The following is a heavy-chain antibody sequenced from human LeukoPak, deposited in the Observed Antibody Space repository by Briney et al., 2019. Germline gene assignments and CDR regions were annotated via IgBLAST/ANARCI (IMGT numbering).Heavy chain of an antibody. V-gene: IGHV3-53*01. CDR3: ARDRDANWFDR. CDR1: GVTVSSNY. D-gene: IGHD3-10*01. J-gene: IGHJ5*02. Sequence: PGGSLRLSCAASGVTVSSNYMNWVRQAPGKGLERGSVIYSGGSTYYADSVKGRFTISRDNSKNTLYLQMNSLRAEDTAVYYCARDRDANWFDRWGQGTLVSVSS. CDR2: IYSGGST.